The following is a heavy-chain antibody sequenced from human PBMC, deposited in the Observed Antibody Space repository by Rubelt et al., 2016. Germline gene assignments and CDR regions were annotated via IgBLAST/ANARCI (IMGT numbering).Heavy chain of an antibody. V-gene: IGHV3-23*01. J-gene: IGHJ4*02. CDR3: TTENWGSCD. D-gene: IGHD7-27*01. Sequence: GGGLVQPGGSLRLSCAASGFTFSGYAMSWVRQAPGKGLEWVSAISGSGGSTYYADSVKGRFTISRDNPKNTLYLQMNSLKTEDTAVYYCTTENWGSCDWGQGTLVTVSS. CDR2: ISGSGGST. CDR1: GFTFSGYA.